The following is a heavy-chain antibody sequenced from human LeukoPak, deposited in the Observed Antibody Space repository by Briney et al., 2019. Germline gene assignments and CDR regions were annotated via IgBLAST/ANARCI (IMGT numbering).Heavy chain of an antibody. CDR2: FDPEDGET. V-gene: IGHV1-24*01. CDR3: ATDLGYYDSSGYSYDY. CDR1: GYTLTELS. J-gene: IGHJ4*02. Sequence: GASVKVSCKVSGYTLTELSMHWVRQAPGKGLEWMGGFDPEDGETIYAQKFQGRVTMTEDTSTDTAYMELSSLRSEDTAVYYCATDLGYYDSSGYSYDYWGQGTLVTVSS. D-gene: IGHD3-22*01.